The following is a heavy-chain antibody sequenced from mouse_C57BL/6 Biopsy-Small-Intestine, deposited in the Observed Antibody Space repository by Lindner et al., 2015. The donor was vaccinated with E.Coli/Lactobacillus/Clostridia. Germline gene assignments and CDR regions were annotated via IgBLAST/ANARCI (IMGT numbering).Heavy chain of an antibody. Sequence: VQLQESGAELVRPGTSVKVSCKASGYAFTNYLIEWVKQRPGQGLEWIGVINPGSGGTNYNEKFKGKATLTADKSSSTAYMQLSGLTSEDSAVYFCASYGYDFDYWGQGTSLTVSS. CDR1: GYAFTNYL. V-gene: IGHV1-54*01. CDR3: ASYGYDFDY. CDR2: INPGSGGT. J-gene: IGHJ2*02. D-gene: IGHD2-2*01.